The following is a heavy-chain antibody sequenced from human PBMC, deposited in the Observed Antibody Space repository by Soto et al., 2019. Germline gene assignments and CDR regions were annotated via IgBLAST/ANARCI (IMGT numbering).Heavy chain of an antibody. V-gene: IGHV1-46*01. CDR1: GYTFTNYY. CDR3: ARPMGTSSSDDAFDL. CDR2: INPSSGST. D-gene: IGHD2-15*01. Sequence: SVKVACTASGYTFTNYYLHWVRQAPGQGLEWIGIINPSSGSTTYAQKFQGRVTMTRDTSTSTVYMELSSLRSEDTAVHYCARPMGTSSSDDAFDLWGQGTMVTVSS. J-gene: IGHJ3*01.